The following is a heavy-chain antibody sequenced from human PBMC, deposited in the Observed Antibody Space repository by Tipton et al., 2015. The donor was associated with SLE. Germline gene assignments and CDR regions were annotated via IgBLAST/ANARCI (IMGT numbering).Heavy chain of an antibody. CDR2: IYYSGST. V-gene: IGHV4-39*07. D-gene: IGHD1-7*01. CDR3: ARGVAYYWDFGAFDI. CDR1: GGSISSSSYY. J-gene: IGHJ3*02. Sequence: TLSLTCTVSGGSISSSSYYWGWIRQPPGKGLEWIGSIYYSGSTNYNPSLKSRVTISVGTSKNQLSLKLTSVTAADTAVYYCARGVAYYWDFGAFDIWGQGTMVTVSS.